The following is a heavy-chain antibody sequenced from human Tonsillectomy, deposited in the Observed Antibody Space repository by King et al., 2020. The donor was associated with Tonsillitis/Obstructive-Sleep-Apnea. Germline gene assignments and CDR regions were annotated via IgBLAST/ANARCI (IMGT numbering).Heavy chain of an antibody. Sequence: VQLVESGGGEVQPGRSLRLSCAASGFSFSRYGMHWVRQAPGKGLEWVADIWYDGSNKYYADSVKGRFTISRDSSKNTLYLQMNSLRVEDTAVYYCARDRGLYPNWNFDLWGRGTLVSVSS. J-gene: IGHJ2*01. CDR2: IWYDGSNK. CDR1: GFSFSRYG. V-gene: IGHV3-33*01. CDR3: ARDRGLYPNWNFDL. D-gene: IGHD2-2*01.